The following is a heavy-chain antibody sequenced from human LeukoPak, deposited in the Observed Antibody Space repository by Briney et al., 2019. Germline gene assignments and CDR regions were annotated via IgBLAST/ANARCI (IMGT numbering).Heavy chain of an antibody. CDR3: ARYRVVGVGIDNAFDI. CDR1: GYTFTSYG. CDR2: IFPVFGTA. V-gene: IGHV1-69*05. D-gene: IGHD2-15*01. J-gene: IGHJ3*02. Sequence: SVKVSCTASGYTFTSYGISWVRQAPGQGLEWMGGIFPVFGTANYAQNFQGRGTITTDESTSTAYMELSSLRSEDTAVYYCARYRVVGVGIDNAFDIWGHGTMVTVSS.